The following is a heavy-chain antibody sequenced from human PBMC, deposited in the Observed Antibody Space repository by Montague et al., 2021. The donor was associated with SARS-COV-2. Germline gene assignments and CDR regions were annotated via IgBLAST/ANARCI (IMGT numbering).Heavy chain of an antibody. D-gene: IGHD5-18*01. Sequence: SLRLSCAASGFTFSSYGMHWVRQAPGKGLEWVAVIWYDGSNEYYADSVKGRFTISRDNSKNTLYLQMNSLRAEDTAVYYCARDRGYSYGPTYYYYGMDVWGQGTTVTVSS. CDR2: IWYDGSNE. CDR3: ARDRGYSYGPTYYYYGMDV. CDR1: GFTFSSYG. J-gene: IGHJ6*02. V-gene: IGHV3-33*01.